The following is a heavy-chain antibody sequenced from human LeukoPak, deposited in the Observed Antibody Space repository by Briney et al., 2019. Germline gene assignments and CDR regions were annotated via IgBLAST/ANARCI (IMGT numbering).Heavy chain of an antibody. J-gene: IGHJ2*01. CDR3: ARAAYSSTWYSRYFDL. V-gene: IGHV3-13*01. D-gene: IGHD6-13*01. CDR2: IGTAGEI. Sequence: PGGSLRLSCAASGFTFRSYDMHWVRQATGKGLEWVSGIGTAGEIYYPGSVKGRFTISRENAKNSFLQMNSLRAGDTAVYYCARAAYSSTWYSRYFDLWGRGTLVTVSS. CDR1: GFTFRSYD.